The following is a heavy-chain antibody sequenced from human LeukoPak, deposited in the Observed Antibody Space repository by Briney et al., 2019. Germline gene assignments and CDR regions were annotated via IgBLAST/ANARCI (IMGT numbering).Heavy chain of an antibody. CDR2: ISGSGGST. D-gene: IGHD3-22*01. V-gene: IGHV3-23*01. J-gene: IGHJ3*02. CDR3: ANPVVIGVDAFDI. CDR1: GFTFSSYA. Sequence: PGGSLRLSCAASGFTFSSYAMSWVRQAPGKGLEWVSAISGSGGSTYYADSVKGRFTISRDNSKNTLYLQMNSLRAEDTAVYYCANPVVIGVDAFDIWGQGTMVTVSS.